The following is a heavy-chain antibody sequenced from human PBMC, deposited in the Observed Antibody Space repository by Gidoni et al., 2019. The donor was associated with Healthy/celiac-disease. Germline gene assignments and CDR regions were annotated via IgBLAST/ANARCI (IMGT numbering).Heavy chain of an antibody. CDR2: IWYDGSNK. CDR1: GSTFSSYG. CDR3: AREALRNYYYYYGMDV. Sequence: QVQLVESGGGVVQPGRSLRLSCAASGSTFSSYGMHWVRQAPGKGLEWVAVIWYDGSNKYYADSVKGRFTISRDNSKNTLYLQMNSLRAEDTAVYYCAREALRNYYYYYGMDVWGQGTTVTVSS. J-gene: IGHJ6*02. V-gene: IGHV3-33*01.